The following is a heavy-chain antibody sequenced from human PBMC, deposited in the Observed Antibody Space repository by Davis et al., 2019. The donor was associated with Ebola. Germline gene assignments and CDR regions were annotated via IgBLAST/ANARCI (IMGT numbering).Heavy chain of an antibody. V-gene: IGHV4-59*01. CDR1: GGSISSSY. CDR2: IYHSESS. D-gene: IGHD3-22*01. J-gene: IGHJ4*02. CDR3: ARAQPSYYYDSSGYHAAPGYFDY. Sequence: SETLSLTCTVSGGSISSSYWSWIRQPPGKGLEWIGYIYHSESSNYNPSLKSRVTISVDTSKNQFSLKLSSVTAADTAVYYCARAQPSYYYDSSGYHAAPGYFDYWGQGTLVTVSS.